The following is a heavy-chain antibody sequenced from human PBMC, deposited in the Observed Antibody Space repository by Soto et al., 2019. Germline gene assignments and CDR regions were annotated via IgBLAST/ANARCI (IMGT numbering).Heavy chain of an antibody. CDR2: INPSGGST. Sequence: ASVKVSCKASGYTFTSYYMHWVRQAPGQGLEWMGIINPSGGSTSYAQKFQGRVTMTRDTSTSTVYMELSSLRSEDTAVYYCARDVTTVISKSYFDYCGQGTQVTVSS. J-gene: IGHJ4*02. D-gene: IGHD4-4*01. CDR1: GYTFTSYY. V-gene: IGHV1-46*03. CDR3: ARDVTTVISKSYFDY.